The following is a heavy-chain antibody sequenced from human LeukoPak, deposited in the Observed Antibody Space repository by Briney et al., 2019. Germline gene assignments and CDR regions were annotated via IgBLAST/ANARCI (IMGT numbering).Heavy chain of an antibody. CDR3: AREFNKDFDY. J-gene: IGHJ4*02. CDR2: MSAYNRNI. Sequence: ASVKVSCKASGYSFSTYGIIWVRQAPGQGLEWMGWMSAYNRNIKYAQNFQGRVTTTTDTSTNTAYMELRSLGSDDTAVYFCAREFNKDFDYWGQGTLVTVSS. CDR1: GYSFSTYG. V-gene: IGHV1-18*01. D-gene: IGHD1/OR15-1a*01.